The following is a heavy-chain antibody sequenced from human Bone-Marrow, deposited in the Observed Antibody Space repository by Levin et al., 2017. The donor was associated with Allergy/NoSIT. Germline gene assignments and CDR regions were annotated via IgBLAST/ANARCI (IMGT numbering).Heavy chain of an antibody. J-gene: IGHJ4*02. CDR3: VRDGKRSSQFDY. V-gene: IGHV1-18*01. CDR2: ISAYNGNT. CDR1: GYTFTNYG. D-gene: IGHD6-6*01. Sequence: GESLKISCKASGYTFTNYGFSWVRQAPGQGLEWMGWISAYNGNTYYTENLQDRVTMTTDTSTSTAYMELRSLRSDDTAVYYCVRDGKRSSQFDYWGQGTLVIVSS.